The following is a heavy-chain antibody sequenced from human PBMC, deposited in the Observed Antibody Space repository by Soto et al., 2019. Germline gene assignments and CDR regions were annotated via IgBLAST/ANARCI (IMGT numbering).Heavy chain of an antibody. D-gene: IGHD3-22*01. CDR1: GFTFSSYG. V-gene: IGHV3-33*01. J-gene: IGHJ1*01. CDR2: IWYDGSNK. CDR3: ARGYYDSSGFPSVCFQH. Sequence: GGSLRLSCAASGFTFSSYGMHWVRQAPGKGLEWVAVIWYDGSNKYYADSVKGRFTISRDNSKNTLYLQMNSLRSEDTAVYYCARGYYDSSGFPSVCFQHSGQGTLVTVSS.